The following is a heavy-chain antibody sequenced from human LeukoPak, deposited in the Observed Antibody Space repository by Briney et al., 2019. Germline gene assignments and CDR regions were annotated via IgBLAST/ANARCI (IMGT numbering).Heavy chain of an antibody. CDR2: ISYTGGT. D-gene: IGHD5-24*01. Sequence: PSETLSLTCTVSGASISHDYWSWIRQPPNQTLEWLGYISYTGGTNYNPSLRSRVTMSVNTSTNQMSLRLRSVTTADTAMYYCARGTSRGWLQIEGYDYWGQGTMVTVSS. V-gene: IGHV4-59*13. J-gene: IGHJ4*02. CDR1: GASISHDY. CDR3: ARGTSRGWLQIEGYDY.